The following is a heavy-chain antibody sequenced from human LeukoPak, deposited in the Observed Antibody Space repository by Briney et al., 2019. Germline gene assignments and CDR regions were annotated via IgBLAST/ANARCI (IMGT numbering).Heavy chain of an antibody. Sequence: SETLSLTCTVFGYSFSSGYYWGWIRQSPGKGLEWIGSVHHSGTTYYNPSLKSRVTISVDRSKNQFSLKLSSVTAADTAVYYCARGGAMVFDYWGQGTLVTVSS. CDR2: VHHSGTT. V-gene: IGHV4-38-2*02. CDR1: GYSFSSGYY. D-gene: IGHD4/OR15-4a*01. CDR3: ARGGAMVFDY. J-gene: IGHJ4*02.